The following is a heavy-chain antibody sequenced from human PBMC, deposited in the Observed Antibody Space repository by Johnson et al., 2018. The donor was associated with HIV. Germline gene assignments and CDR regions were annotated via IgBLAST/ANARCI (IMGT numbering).Heavy chain of an antibody. CDR2: ISVDGYIK. Sequence: QVQLVESGGGVVQPGTSLRLSCAPSGFTFSTSVMHWVRRAPGKGLEWVSGISVDGYIKYYADSVKGRFTISRDNSKNTLYLQMNSLKPEDTAVYYCTTGFGPAYEIWGQGTMVTVSS. V-gene: IGHV3-30-3*01. D-gene: IGHD3-16*01. CDR3: TTGFGPAYEI. CDR1: GFTFSTSV. J-gene: IGHJ3*02.